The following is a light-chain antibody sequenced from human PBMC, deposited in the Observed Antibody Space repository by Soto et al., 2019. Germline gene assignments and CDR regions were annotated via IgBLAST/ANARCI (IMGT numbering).Light chain of an antibody. CDR2: TAS. Sequence: DIQMTQSPSTLSASVGDRVTITCRASQSIRSCLAWYQQKPGKAPNLLIYTASSLESGVPSRFSGSGSGTEFTLTISSLQPDDFATYYCQKYNSYPFFGPGTRLEIK. CDR1: QSIRSC. J-gene: IGKJ5*01. V-gene: IGKV1-5*03. CDR3: QKYNSYPF.